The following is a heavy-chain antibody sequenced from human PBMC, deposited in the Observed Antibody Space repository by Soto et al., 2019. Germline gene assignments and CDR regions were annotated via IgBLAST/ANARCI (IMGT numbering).Heavy chain of an antibody. J-gene: IGHJ3*02. CDR1: GFTVSSNY. D-gene: IGHD1-7*01. Sequence: GGSLRLSCAASGFTVSSNYMGWVRQAPGKGLEWVSVIYSGGSTYYADSVKGRFTVSRDNSKNTLYLQMNSLRAEDTAVYYCARSPNWNYGGDAFDIWGRGTMVTVSS. V-gene: IGHV3-53*01. CDR3: ARSPNWNYGGDAFDI. CDR2: IYSGGST.